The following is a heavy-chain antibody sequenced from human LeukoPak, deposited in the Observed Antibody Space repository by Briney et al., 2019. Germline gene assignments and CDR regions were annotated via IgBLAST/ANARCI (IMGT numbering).Heavy chain of an antibody. CDR1: GYTFSTYG. J-gene: IGHJ5*02. CDR3: AISRAWFGTGWFDP. V-gene: IGHV1-18*01. D-gene: IGHD3-10*01. Sequence: ASVKVSCKASGYTFSTYGISWVRQAPGQGLEWMGWISAYNGNTNYAQKFQGRVTMTRATSISTAYMELSRLRSDDTAVYYCAISRAWFGTGWFDPWGQGTLVTVSS. CDR2: ISAYNGNT.